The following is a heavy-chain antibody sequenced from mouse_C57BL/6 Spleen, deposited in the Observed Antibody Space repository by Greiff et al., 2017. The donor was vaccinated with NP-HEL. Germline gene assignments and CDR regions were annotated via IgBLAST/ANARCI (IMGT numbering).Heavy chain of an antibody. D-gene: IGHD2-1*01. V-gene: IGHV1-69*01. J-gene: IGHJ3*01. Sequence: QVQLQQPGAELVMPGASVKLSCKASGYTFTSYWMHWVKQRPGQGLEWIGEIDPSDSYTNYNQKVKGKSTLTVDKSSSTAYMQLSSLTSEDSAVYYCARRDGNYGAWFAYWGQGTLVTVSA. CDR2: IDPSDSYT. CDR1: GYTFTSYW. CDR3: ARRDGNYGAWFAY.